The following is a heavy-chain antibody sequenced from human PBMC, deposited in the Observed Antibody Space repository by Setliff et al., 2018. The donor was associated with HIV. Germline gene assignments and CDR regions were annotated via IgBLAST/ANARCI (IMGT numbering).Heavy chain of an antibody. Sequence: SETLSLTCAVSGYSISSGYYWGWIRQPPGRGLEWIGNIYHSGGTHYNPSLKSRLTLSVDTSKNQFSLKLSSVTAADTAVYYCARDKPYDSSGYRTLYYWGQGTLVTVSS. J-gene: IGHJ4*02. CDR1: GYSISSGYY. V-gene: IGHV4-38-2*02. CDR2: IYHSGGT. D-gene: IGHD3-22*01. CDR3: ARDKPYDSSGYRTLYY.